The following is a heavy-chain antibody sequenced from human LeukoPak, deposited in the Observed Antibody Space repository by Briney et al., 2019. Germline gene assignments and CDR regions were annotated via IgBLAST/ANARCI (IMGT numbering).Heavy chain of an antibody. CDR2: IYYSGST. D-gene: IGHD3-3*01. CDR3: AIYDFWSGYYTPAIDY. CDR1: GGSISSSSYY. J-gene: IGHJ4*02. Sequence: SETLSLTCTVSGGSISSSSYYWDWIRQPPGKGLEWIGSIYYSGSTYYNPSLKSRVTISVDTSKNQFSLKLSSVTAADTAVYYCAIYDFWSGYYTPAIDYWGQGTLVTVSS. V-gene: IGHV4-39*07.